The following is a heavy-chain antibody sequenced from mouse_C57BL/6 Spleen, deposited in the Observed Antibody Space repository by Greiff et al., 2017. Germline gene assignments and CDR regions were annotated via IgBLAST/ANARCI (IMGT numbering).Heavy chain of an antibody. CDR2: IHPNSGST. CDR1: GYTFTSYW. D-gene: IGHD3-1*01. CDR3: ARSGGWETYFDV. V-gene: IGHV1-64*01. J-gene: IGHJ1*03. Sequence: QVQLQQPGAELVKPGASVKLSCKASGYTFTSYWMHWVKQRPGQGLEWIGMIHPNSGSTNYNEKFKSKATLTVDKSSSTAYMQLSSLTSEDSAVYYCARSGGWETYFDVWGTGTTVTVSS.